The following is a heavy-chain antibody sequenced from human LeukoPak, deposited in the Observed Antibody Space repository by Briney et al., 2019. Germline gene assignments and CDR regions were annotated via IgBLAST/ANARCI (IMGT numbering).Heavy chain of an antibody. CDR2: ISAYNGNT. J-gene: IGHJ4*02. D-gene: IGHD5-12*01. CDR1: GYTFTSYG. V-gene: IGHV1-18*01. Sequence: ASVKVSCKASGYTFTSYGISWVRQAPGQGLEWMGWISAYNGNTNYAQKLQGRVTMTTDTSTSTAYMELRSLRSDDTAVYYCARGRRRGYSGYDFGYWGQGTLVTVSS. CDR3: ARGRRRGYSGYDFGY.